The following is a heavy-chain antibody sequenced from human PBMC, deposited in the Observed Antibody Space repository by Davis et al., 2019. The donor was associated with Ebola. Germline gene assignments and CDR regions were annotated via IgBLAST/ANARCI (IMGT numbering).Heavy chain of an antibody. D-gene: IGHD2-15*01. CDR2: ISSSSSYT. CDR1: GFTFSSYS. CDR3: ASLKRYCSGGSCYSTYGMDV. V-gene: IGHV3-21*01. J-gene: IGHJ6*02. Sequence: GGSLRLSCAASGFTFSSYSMNWVRQAPGKGLEWVSSISSSSSYTNYADSVKGRFTISRDNAKNSLYLQMNSLRAEDTAVYYCASLKRYCSGGSCYSTYGMDVWGQGTTVTVSS.